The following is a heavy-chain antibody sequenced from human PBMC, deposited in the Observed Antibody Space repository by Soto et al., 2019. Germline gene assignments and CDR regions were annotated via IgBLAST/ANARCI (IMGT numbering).Heavy chain of an antibody. CDR1: GFNFDDYA. V-gene: IGHV3-9*01. CDR3: AKDIKSSGFITGPDY. J-gene: IGHJ4*02. D-gene: IGHD6-19*01. CDR2: ISWNSGSI. Sequence: PGGSMRLSCAAFGFNFDDYAMRRVMQAPGKGLEWVSGISWNSGSIGYADSVKGRFTISRDNAKNSLYLQMNSLRAEDTALYYCAKDIKSSGFITGPDYWGQGTLVTVSS.